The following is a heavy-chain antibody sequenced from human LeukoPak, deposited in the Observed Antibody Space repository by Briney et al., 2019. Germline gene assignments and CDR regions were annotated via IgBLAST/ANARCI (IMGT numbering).Heavy chain of an antibody. J-gene: IGHJ4*02. V-gene: IGHV4-34*01. CDR2: INHSGST. CDR1: GFTFSDYY. D-gene: IGHD6-13*01. Sequence: GSLRLSCAASGFTFSDYYMSWIRQPPGKGLEWIGEINHSGSTNYNPSLKSRVTISVDTSKNQFSLKLSSVTAADTAVYYCARFIAAAGTGFDYWGQGTLVTVSS. CDR3: ARFIAAAGTGFDY.